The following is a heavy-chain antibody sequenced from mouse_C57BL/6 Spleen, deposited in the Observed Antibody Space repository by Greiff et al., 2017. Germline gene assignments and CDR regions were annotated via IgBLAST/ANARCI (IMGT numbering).Heavy chain of an antibody. D-gene: IGHD3-2*02. CDR2: INPNYGTT. V-gene: IGHV1-39*01. CDR1: GYSFTDYY. J-gene: IGHJ3*01. Sequence: EVQLQQSGPELVKPGASVKISCKASGYSFTDYYMNWVKQSNGKSLEWIGVINPNYGTTSYNQKFKGKATLTVDQSSSTAYMQLNSLTSEDSAVDYCARGGSGLTEAWFAYWGQGTLVTVSA. CDR3: ARGGSGLTEAWFAY.